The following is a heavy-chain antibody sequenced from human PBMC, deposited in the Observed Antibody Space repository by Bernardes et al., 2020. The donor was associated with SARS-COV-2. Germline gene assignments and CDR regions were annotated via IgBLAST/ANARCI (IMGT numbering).Heavy chain of an antibody. J-gene: IGHJ4*02. CDR3: ARAGRNDYDSREVEKVEFDY. V-gene: IGHV1-18*01. Sequence: ASVKVSCKASGFTLITYGITWVRQAPGQGLEWMGWLSAYNGKKKYAQKFQGKFTSTTDTSTNTAYMELRSLRSDDTAVYYCARAGRNDYDSREVEKVEFDYWGQGTLVTVPS. CDR2: LSAYNGKK. D-gene: IGHD3-22*01. CDR1: GFTLITYG.